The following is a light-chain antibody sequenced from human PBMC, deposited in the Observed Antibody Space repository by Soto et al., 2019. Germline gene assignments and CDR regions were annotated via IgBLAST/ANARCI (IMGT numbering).Light chain of an antibody. Sequence: QSALTQPASVSGSPGQSIAISCTGTSSDVGTYSFVSWYQQHPGKAPKLLIYDVSNRPSGVSVRFSGSKSGNTASLTISGLQAEDEADYYCSSYTSSTAVFGGGTKVTVL. CDR2: DVS. CDR3: SSYTSSTAV. CDR1: SSDVGTYSF. V-gene: IGLV2-14*03. J-gene: IGLJ2*01.